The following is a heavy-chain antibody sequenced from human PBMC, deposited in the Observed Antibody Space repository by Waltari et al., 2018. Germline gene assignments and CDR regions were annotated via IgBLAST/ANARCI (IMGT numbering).Heavy chain of an antibody. V-gene: IGHV3-7*01. CDR3: ASGSGWTSTY. Sequence: EVRLVESGGALVHPGGSLTLYCAGPGFTFSGNWMNWVRQAPGKGLEWVANIKQDGSETFYVNSVKGRFTISRDNAKNSLYLQMNSLRVEDTAVYYCASGSGWTSTYWGQGTLVTVSS. D-gene: IGHD6-19*01. CDR1: GFTFSGNW. J-gene: IGHJ4*02. CDR2: IKQDGSET.